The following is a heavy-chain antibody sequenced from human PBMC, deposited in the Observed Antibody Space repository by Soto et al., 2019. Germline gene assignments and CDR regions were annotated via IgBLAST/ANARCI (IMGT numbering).Heavy chain of an antibody. CDR1: GYKFTNYW. Sequence: EVQLVQSGAEVKKPGESLKISCKGSGYKFTNYWIGWVRQMPGKGLEWMGIIYPHDSDTRYTPSFQGQVTISADKSIGTAYLQGSGLKASDTAMYCCARPDRGAPGGDGMDVWGQGTTVTVSS. D-gene: IGHD3-10*01. CDR2: IYPHDSDT. J-gene: IGHJ6*02. CDR3: ARPDRGAPGGDGMDV. V-gene: IGHV5-51*01.